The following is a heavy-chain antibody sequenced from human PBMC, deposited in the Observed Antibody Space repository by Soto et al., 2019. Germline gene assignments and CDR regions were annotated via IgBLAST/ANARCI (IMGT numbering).Heavy chain of an antibody. CDR1: GFPFSSYG. J-gene: IGHJ3*02. V-gene: IGHV3-30*18. CDR3: AKQLGYCSGGSCGAFDI. CDR2: ISYDGSNK. Sequence: GGSLSLSCAASGFPFSSYGMHWVRQAPGKGLEWVAVISYDGSNKYYADSVKGRFTISRDNSKNTLYLQMNSLRAEDTAVYYCAKQLGYCSGGSCGAFDIWGQGTMVTVSS. D-gene: IGHD2-15*01.